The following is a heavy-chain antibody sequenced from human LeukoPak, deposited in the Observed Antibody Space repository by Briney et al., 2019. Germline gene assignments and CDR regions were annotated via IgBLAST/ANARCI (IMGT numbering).Heavy chain of an antibody. CDR3: ARVPSIGYYYDSSGYYCDY. CDR2: IYYSGST. CDR1: GGSISSYY. Sequence: SSETLSLTCTVSGGSISSYYWSWIRQPPGKGLEWIGYIYYSGSTNYNPSLKSRVTISVDTSKNQFSLKLSSVTAADTAVYYCARVPSIGYYYDSSGYYCDYWGQGTLVTVSS. D-gene: IGHD3-22*01. J-gene: IGHJ4*02. V-gene: IGHV4-59*12.